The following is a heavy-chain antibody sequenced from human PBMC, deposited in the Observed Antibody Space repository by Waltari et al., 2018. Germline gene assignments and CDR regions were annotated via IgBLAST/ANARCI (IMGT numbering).Heavy chain of an antibody. Sequence: QVQLVQSGAEVKKPGSSVKVSCKASGGNFSSNAISWVRQAPGQGREWLGWIIPILGIANYAQKFQGRVTITADKSTSTAYMELSSLRSEDTAVYYCARDRRYSSSRRPYYMDVWGNGTTVTVSS. CDR3: ARDRRYSSSRRPYYMDV. CDR2: IIPILGIA. V-gene: IGHV1-69*10. CDR1: GGNFSSNA. D-gene: IGHD6-13*01. J-gene: IGHJ6*03.